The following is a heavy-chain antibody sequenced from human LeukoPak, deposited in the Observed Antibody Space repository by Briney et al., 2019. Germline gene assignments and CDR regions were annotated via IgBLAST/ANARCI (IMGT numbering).Heavy chain of an antibody. Sequence: SETLSLTCTVSGGSISTGSYYWSWIRQPAGKGLEWIGRIYTSGSTNYNPSLKSRVTISVDTSKNQFSLKLSSVTAADTAVYYCARGPFTFGGEPADVWGKGTTVTISS. CDR1: GGSISTGSYY. CDR3: ARGPFTFGGEPADV. J-gene: IGHJ6*04. CDR2: IYTSGST. V-gene: IGHV4-61*02. D-gene: IGHD3-16*01.